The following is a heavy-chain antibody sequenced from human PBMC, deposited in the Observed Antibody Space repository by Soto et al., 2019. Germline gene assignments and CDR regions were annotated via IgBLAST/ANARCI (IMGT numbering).Heavy chain of an antibody. V-gene: IGHV3-23*01. J-gene: IGHJ4*02. Sequence: GGSLRLFCAASGFTFSSYAMSWVRQAPGKGLEWVSAISGSGGSTYYADSVKGRFTISRDNSKNTLYLQMNSLRAEDTAVYYCAKARPDGYYTSGDIDYWGQGTLVTVSS. CDR1: GFTFSSYA. CDR2: ISGSGGST. CDR3: AKARPDGYYTSGDIDY. D-gene: IGHD3-3*01.